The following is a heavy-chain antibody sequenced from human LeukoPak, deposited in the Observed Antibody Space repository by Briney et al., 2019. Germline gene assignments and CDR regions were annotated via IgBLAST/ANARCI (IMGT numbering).Heavy chain of an antibody. CDR1: GYTFTGYY. V-gene: IGHV1-2*02. CDR2: INPNSGGT. D-gene: IGHD3-22*01. CDR3: AILPYYYDSSGYRVTDAFDI. Sequence: ASVKVCCTASGYTFTGYYMHWVRQAPGQGLEWMGWINPNSGGTNYAQKFQGRVTMTRDTSISTAYMELSRLRSDDTAVYYCAILPYYYDSSGYRVTDAFDICGQGTMVTVSS. J-gene: IGHJ3*02.